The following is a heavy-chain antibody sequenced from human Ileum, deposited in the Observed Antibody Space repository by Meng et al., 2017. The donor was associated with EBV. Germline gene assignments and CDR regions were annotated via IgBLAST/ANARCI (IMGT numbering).Heavy chain of an antibody. CDR2: IHSDGSRT. V-gene: IGHV3-74*01. D-gene: IGHD6-25*01. CDR3: ASLSGHGGY. CDR1: TLTFSTYW. J-gene: IGHJ4*02. Sequence: EVQLVASGGGLVQPGGSLRLSCAASTLTFSTYWMDWVRQAPGQGLVWVSRIHSDGSRTTYADSVRGRFTISRDNAKNTFYLEMNSLRGEDTAVYYCASLSGHGGYWGQGTLVTVSS.